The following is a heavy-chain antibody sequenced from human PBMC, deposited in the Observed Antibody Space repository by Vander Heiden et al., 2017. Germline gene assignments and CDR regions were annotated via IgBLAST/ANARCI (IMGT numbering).Heavy chain of an antibody. CDR2: SYTSGTT. V-gene: IGHV4-4*07. CDR3: AIEGSGRPLDC. D-gene: IGHD3-3*01. J-gene: IGHJ4*02. Sequence: QVQLQESGPGLVKPSETLSLTCDVSGASISDNYGSWIRRRSGKGLEWIGRSYTSGTTNYNPSVKSRVTMSVDMSKNLFSLKLSYVTAADTAVYYCAIEGSGRPLDCWCQGPLVTVSS. CDR1: GASISDNY.